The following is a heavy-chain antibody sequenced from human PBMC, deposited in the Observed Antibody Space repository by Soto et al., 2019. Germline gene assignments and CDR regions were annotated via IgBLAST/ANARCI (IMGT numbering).Heavy chain of an antibody. CDR3: ARARQSNSWGGSLGY. CDR1: GFTSNSYA. J-gene: IGHJ4*02. D-gene: IGHD6-13*01. V-gene: IGHV3-23*01. Sequence: GGSLRLSCAVSGFTSNSYAMSWVRQAPGKGLEWVSGISGGGESTYYADSVKGRFTISRDNSKNTLYLQINSLRADDTAVYYCARARQSNSWGGSLGYWGQGTLVTVSS. CDR2: ISGGGEST.